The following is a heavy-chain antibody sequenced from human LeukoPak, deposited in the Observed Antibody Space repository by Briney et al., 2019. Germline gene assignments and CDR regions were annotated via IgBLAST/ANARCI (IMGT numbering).Heavy chain of an antibody. D-gene: IGHD5-24*01. CDR3: ERDGYNRTLFDY. V-gene: IGHV3-23*01. CDR2: ISGSGGST. Sequence: GGSLRLSCAASGFTFSNSAMTWVRQTPGKGLEWVSAISGSGGSTYYADSVKGRFTISRDNSKNTLYLQMNSLRAEDTAVYYCERDGYNRTLFDYWGQGTLVTVSS. J-gene: IGHJ4*02. CDR1: GFTFSNSA.